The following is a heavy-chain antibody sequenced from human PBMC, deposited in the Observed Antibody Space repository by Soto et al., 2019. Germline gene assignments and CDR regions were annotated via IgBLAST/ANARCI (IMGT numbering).Heavy chain of an antibody. CDR2: IYYSGST. V-gene: IGHV4-39*01. Sequence: PSETLSLTCTVSGGSISRSTYYWGWIRQPPGKGLEWIGSIYYSGSTYYRPSLKSRVTISVDTSKNQFSLKLSSVTAADTAVYYCAWQVPAAIRLGWFDPWGQGTLVTVS. CDR1: GGSISRSTYY. CDR3: AWQVPAAIRLGWFDP. D-gene: IGHD2-2*02. J-gene: IGHJ5*02.